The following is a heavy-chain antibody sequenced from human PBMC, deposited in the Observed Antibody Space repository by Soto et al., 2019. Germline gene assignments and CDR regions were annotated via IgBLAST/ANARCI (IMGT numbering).Heavy chain of an antibody. CDR3: GRGSRFTVRLLGGSYYYFYMHV. Sequence: QVQLVQSGAEVKKPGASVKVSCKASGYTFTSYDINWVRQATGQGLEWMGWMNPNSSNTGYAQKFQGRVSTAGTTSISTAYMEMSSLRPEEPAVYYCGRGSRFTVRLLGGSYYYFYMHVWGKGPTVTVSS. CDR2: MNPNSSNT. CDR1: GYTFTSYD. D-gene: IGHD5-18*01. J-gene: IGHJ6*03. V-gene: IGHV1-8*01.